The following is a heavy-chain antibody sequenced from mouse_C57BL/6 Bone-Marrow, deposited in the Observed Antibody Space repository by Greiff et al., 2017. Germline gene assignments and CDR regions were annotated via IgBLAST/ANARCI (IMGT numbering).Heavy chain of an antibody. CDR2: IRLKSDNYAT. V-gene: IGHV6-3*01. D-gene: IGHD1-1*01. CDR3: TEGYYGKYAMDY. CDR1: GFTFSNYW. J-gene: IGHJ4*01. Sequence: EVKLEESGGGLVQPGGSMKLSCVASGFTFSNYWMNWVRQSPEKGLEWVAQIRLKSDNYATHYAESVKGRFTISRDDSKSSVYLQMNNLRAEDTGIYYCTEGYYGKYAMDYWGQGTSVTVSS.